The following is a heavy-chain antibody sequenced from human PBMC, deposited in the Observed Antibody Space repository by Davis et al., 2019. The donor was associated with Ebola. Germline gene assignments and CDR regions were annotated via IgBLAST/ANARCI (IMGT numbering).Heavy chain of an antibody. CDR1: GGSISSYY. CDR2: IYYSGST. V-gene: IGHV4-59*01. Sequence: SETLSLTCTVSGGSISSYYLSWIRQPPGKGLEWIGYIYYSGSTNYNPSLKSRVTISVDTSKNQFPLKLSSVTAADTAVYYCARQYYDILTGYYTWFDPWGQGTLVTVSS. CDR3: ARQYYDILTGYYTWFDP. J-gene: IGHJ5*02. D-gene: IGHD3-9*01.